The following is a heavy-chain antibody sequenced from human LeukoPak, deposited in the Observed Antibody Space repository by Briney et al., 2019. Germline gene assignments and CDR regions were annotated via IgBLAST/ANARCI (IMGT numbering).Heavy chain of an antibody. V-gene: IGHV4-39*01. CDR3: ARLGNLYGLPAVADY. D-gene: IGHD6-13*01. J-gene: IGHJ4*02. CDR1: DASISSSGYS. CDR2: LDYSGTT. Sequence: PSETLSLTCTVSDASISSSGYSWGWIRQPPGKGLEWIGSLDYSGTTYYNPSLMSRVTVSVERSKNQFSLKVSSVTAADTALYYCARLGNLYGLPAVADYWGQGTLVTVSP.